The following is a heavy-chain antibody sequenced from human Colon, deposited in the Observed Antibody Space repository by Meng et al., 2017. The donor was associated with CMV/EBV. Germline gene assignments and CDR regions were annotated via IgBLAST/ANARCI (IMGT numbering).Heavy chain of an antibody. Sequence: QVLLIQSGADMKNPGATVKVSCTPSGYTFTGFFMYWVRQAPGQELEWLGVINPIPGGTNYAQNFQGRVSMTRDTSMNTAYMELSRLRSDYTAVYYCASLSGGDVDYWGQATLVTVSS. V-gene: IGHV1-2*02. CDR1: GYTFTGFF. D-gene: IGHD1-26*01. CDR3: ASLSGGDVDY. CDR2: INPIPGGT. J-gene: IGHJ4*01.